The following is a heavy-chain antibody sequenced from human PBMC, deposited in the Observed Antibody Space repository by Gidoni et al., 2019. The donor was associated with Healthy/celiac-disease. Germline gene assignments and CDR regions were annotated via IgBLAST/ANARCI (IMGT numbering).Heavy chain of an antibody. Sequence: QVQLQESGPGLVKPSQTLSLTCTVSGGSISSGGYYWRWIRQHPGKGLEWIGYIYYSGSTYYNPSLKSRVTISVDTSKNQFSLKLSSVTAADTAVYYCARGQTYYYDSSGYSLTSFDYWGQGTLVTVSS. D-gene: IGHD3-22*01. V-gene: IGHV4-31*03. CDR1: GGSISSGGYY. CDR3: ARGQTYYYDSSGYSLTSFDY. J-gene: IGHJ4*02. CDR2: IYYSGST.